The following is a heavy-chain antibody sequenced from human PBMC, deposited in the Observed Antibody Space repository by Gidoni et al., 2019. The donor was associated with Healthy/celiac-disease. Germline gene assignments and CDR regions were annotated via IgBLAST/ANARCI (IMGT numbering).Heavy chain of an antibody. CDR3: ARDDGTYYYDSSGYWNAFDI. J-gene: IGHJ3*02. Sequence: GGIIPIFGTANYAQKFQGRVTITADESTSTAYMELSSLRSEDTAVYYCARDDGTYYYDSSGYWNAFDIWGQGTMVTVSS. D-gene: IGHD3-22*01. V-gene: IGHV1-69*01. CDR2: IIPIFGTA.